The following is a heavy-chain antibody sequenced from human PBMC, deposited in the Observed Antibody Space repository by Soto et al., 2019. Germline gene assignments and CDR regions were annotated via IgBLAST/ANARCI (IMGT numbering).Heavy chain of an antibody. V-gene: IGHV5-51*01. J-gene: IGHJ4*02. Sequence: GESLKISCKGSGYSFTTYWIGWVRQLPGKGLEWMGIIYIGDSDTRYSPSFQGQVTISADKSISTAYLQWSSLKASDTAMYYCARRDTAMVIYYYDSSGYPEYYFDCWGQGTLVTVPQ. CDR1: GYSFTTYW. CDR3: ARRDTAMVIYYYDSSGYPEYYFDC. CDR2: IYIGDSDT. D-gene: IGHD3-22*01.